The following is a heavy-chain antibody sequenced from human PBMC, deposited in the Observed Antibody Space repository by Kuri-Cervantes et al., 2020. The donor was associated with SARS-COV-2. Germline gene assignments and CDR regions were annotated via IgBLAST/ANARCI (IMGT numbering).Heavy chain of an antibody. V-gene: IGHV3-30*18. J-gene: IGHJ6*02. D-gene: IGHD2-2*01. CDR2: ISHDGNNK. Sequence: GESLQISCAASGFRFSCYGMHWVRQAPGKGLEWVAVISHDGNNKYYADSVKGRFTISRDNSKNTLYLQMNSLRAEDTTVYYCAKDQDLVVVPPAMFGMDVWGQGTTVTVSS. CDR1: GFRFSCYG. CDR3: AKDQDLVVVPPAMFGMDV.